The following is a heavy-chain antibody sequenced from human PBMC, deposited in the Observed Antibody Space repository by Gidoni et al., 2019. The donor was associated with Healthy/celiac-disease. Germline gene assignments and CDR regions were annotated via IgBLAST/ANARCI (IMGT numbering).Heavy chain of an antibody. J-gene: IGHJ2*01. CDR1: GFTFSSYA. Sequence: QVQLVESGGGVVQPGRSLRLSWPASGFTFSSYAMHWVRQAPGKGLEWVAVISYDGSNKYYADSVKGRFTISRDNSKNTLYLQMNSLRAEDTAVYYCARDFRYFDLWGRGTLVTVSS. V-gene: IGHV3-30-3*01. CDR2: ISYDGSNK. CDR3: ARDFRYFDL.